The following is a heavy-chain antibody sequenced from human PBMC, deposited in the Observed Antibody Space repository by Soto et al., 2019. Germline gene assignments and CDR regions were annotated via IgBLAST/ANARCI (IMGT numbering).Heavy chain of an antibody. V-gene: IGHV1-69*13. CDR1: GGTFSSYA. Sequence: ASVKVSCKASGGTFSSYAISWVRQAPGQGLEWMGGIIPIFGTANYAQKFQGRVTITADESTSTAYMELSSLRSEDTAVYYCARGKKLWFGELVPNWFDPWGQGTLVTVSS. D-gene: IGHD3-10*01. CDR3: ARGKKLWFGELVPNWFDP. J-gene: IGHJ5*02. CDR2: IIPIFGTA.